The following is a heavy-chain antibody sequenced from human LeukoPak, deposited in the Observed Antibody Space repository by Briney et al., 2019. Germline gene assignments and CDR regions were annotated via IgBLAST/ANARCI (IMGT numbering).Heavy chain of an antibody. Sequence: GGSLRLSCAASGFTFSSYAMSWVPQAPGKGLEWVSAISGSGSNTYYADSVKGRFTISRDNSQNTLYLQMNSLRAEDTAVYYCAKTGDYFDSSGYYRPDAFDIWGRGTMVTVSS. CDR3: AKTGDYFDSSGYYRPDAFDI. D-gene: IGHD3-22*01. J-gene: IGHJ3*02. V-gene: IGHV3-23*01. CDR2: ISGSGSNT. CDR1: GFTFSSYA.